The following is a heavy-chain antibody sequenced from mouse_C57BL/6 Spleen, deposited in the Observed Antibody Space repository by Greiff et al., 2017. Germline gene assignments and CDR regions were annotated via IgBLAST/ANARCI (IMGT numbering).Heavy chain of an antibody. CDR3: ARLWDGYYYFDY. J-gene: IGHJ2*01. CDR1: GYTFTSYW. Sequence: QVQLQQPGAELVKPGASVKMSCKASGYTFTSYWITWVKQRPGQGLEWIGDIYPGSGSTNYNVKFKSKATLTVDTSSRTAYTQLSSLTSEDSAVYYCARLWDGYYYFDYWGQGTTLTVSS. CDR2: IYPGSGST. V-gene: IGHV1-55*01. D-gene: IGHD2-3*01.